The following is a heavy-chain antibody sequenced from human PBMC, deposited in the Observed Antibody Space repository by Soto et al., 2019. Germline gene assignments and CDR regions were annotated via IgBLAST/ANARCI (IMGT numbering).Heavy chain of an antibody. CDR1: GYTFTNYA. J-gene: IGHJ3*02. CDR3: ARRLRYFDWLLDDAFDI. D-gene: IGHD3-9*01. V-gene: IGHV1-3*01. CDR2: ISAFNGNA. Sequence: ASVKVSCKASGYTFTNYAMHWVRQAPGQGLEWVGWISAFNGNAKYSQKLQRRVTITTDTSTSTAYMELRSLRSDDTAVYYWARRLRYFDWLLDDAFDIWGQGTMVTVSS.